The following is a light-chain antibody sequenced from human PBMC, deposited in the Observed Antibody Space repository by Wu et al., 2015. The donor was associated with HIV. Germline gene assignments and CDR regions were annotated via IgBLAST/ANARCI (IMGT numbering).Light chain of an antibody. Sequence: EIVLTQSPGTLSLSPGERATLSCRASQTVSNTYLAWYQQKPGQAPRLLIYGTSSRATGIPDRFSGSGSGTDFTLTISRLEPEDFAVYYCQQYGRSPYTFGQGTKLGDQT. CDR1: QTVSNTY. CDR3: QQYGRSPYT. V-gene: IGKV3-20*01. CDR2: GTS. J-gene: IGKJ2*01.